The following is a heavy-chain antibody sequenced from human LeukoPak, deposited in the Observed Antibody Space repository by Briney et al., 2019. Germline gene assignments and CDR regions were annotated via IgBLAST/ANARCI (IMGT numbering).Heavy chain of an antibody. Sequence: RGSLRLSCAASGFTFSSYAMSWVRQAPGKGLEWVSAIIGSGGSTYYADSVKGRFTISRDNSKNTLYLQMNSLRAEDTAVYYCAKDLLWFGELSPYYFDYWGQGTLVTVSS. D-gene: IGHD3-10*01. CDR2: IIGSGGST. CDR1: GFTFSSYA. J-gene: IGHJ4*02. CDR3: AKDLLWFGELSPYYFDY. V-gene: IGHV3-23*01.